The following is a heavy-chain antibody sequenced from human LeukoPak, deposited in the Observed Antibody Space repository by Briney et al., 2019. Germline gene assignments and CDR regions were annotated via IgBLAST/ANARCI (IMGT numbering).Heavy chain of an antibody. V-gene: IGHV4-59*01. Sequence: SETLSLTCTVSGDSISNYYWSWIRQSPGKGLEWIWYIYYSGSTNYNPSLKSRVTISVDTSKNQFSLKLSSVTAADTAVYYCARETCSGGSCFQFDFWGQGTLVTVSS. CDR2: IYYSGST. J-gene: IGHJ4*02. D-gene: IGHD2-15*01. CDR1: GDSISNYY. CDR3: ARETCSGGSCFQFDF.